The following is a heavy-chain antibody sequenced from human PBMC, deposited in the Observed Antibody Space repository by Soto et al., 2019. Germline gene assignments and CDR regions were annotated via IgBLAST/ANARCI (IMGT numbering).Heavy chain of an antibody. CDR1: CGSISSYY. J-gene: IGHJ5*02. CDR3: ARISHYCSDGSCSSGRFDP. D-gene: IGHD2-15*01. Sequence: SETLSLTCTITCGSISSYYWSWIRQRPGKGLEWIGYIYYSGSTNYNPSLKSRVTISVDTSKNQFSRKLSSVTAADTAVYYCARISHYCSDGSCSSGRFDPCGEGTLVTVSS. CDR2: IYYSGST. V-gene: IGHV4-59*01.